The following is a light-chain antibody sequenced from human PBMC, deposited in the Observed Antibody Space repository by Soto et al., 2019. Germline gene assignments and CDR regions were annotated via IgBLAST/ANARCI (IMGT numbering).Light chain of an antibody. Sequence: QSVMTQPPSVSVAPGQRVTISCSGSSSNIGGNSVSWYQQIPGKAPKLLIYDDDKRPSGIPDRFSGTKTGTSDTLGMNGFQTGYEADYYCLSLNGSVTTDVFATATKVTVL. V-gene: IGLV1-51*01. CDR2: DDD. CDR3: LSLNGSVTTDV. J-gene: IGLJ1*01. CDR1: SSNIGGNS.